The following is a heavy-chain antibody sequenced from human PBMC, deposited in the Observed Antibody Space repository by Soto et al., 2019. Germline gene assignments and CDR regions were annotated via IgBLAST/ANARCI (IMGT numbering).Heavy chain of an antibody. CDR3: AGDDILTGPNFDY. CDR2: ISSSGSTI. Sequence: TGGSLRLSCAVSGFTFITYSMNWVRQAPEKGLEWVSYISSSGSTIYYADSVKGRFTISRDNSKNTLYLQMNSLRAEDTAVYYCAGDDILTGPNFDYWGQGTLVTVS. CDR1: GFTFITYS. V-gene: IGHV3-48*01. J-gene: IGHJ4*02. D-gene: IGHD3-9*01.